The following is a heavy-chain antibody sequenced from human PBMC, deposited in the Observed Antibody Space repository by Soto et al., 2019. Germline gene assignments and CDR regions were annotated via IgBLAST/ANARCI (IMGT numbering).Heavy chain of an antibody. J-gene: IGHJ5*02. CDR2: VSGSGGST. CDR1: GFTFRNYA. CDR3: AKDVAKYFDTSGYYPGFDP. V-gene: IGHV3-23*01. D-gene: IGHD3-22*01. Sequence: GGSLRLSWAASGFTFRNYAMTLVRQAPGKGLEWVSGVSGSGGSTYYADSVKGRFTISRDNSKNRLLLQMNSLRAEDTAVYYCAKDVAKYFDTSGYYPGFDPWGQGTLVTVSS.